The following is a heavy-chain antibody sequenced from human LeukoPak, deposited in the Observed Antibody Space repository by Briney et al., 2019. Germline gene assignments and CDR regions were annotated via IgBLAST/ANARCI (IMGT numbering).Heavy chain of an antibody. J-gene: IGHJ4*02. D-gene: IGHD1-20*01. V-gene: IGHV1-69*05. CDR1: GGTFSSYA. CDR3: ARVTRDNWNDWGLQYWGPFDY. CDR2: IIPIFGTA. Sequence: SVKVSCKASGGTFSSYAISWVRQAPGQGLEWMGGIIPIFGTANYAQKFQGRVTITTDESTSTAYMELSSLRSEDTAVYYCARVTRDNWNDWGLQYWGPFDYWGQGTLVTVSS.